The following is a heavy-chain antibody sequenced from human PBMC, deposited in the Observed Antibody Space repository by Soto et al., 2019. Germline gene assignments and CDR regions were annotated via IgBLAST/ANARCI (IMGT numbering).Heavy chain of an antibody. CDR2: ISAYNGNT. CDR3: ARDRGPPDCSGGSCYAYYFDY. CDR1: GYTFTSYG. J-gene: IGHJ4*02. D-gene: IGHD2-15*01. V-gene: IGHV1-18*01. Sequence: ASVKVSCKASGYTFTSYGISWVRQAPGQGLEWMGWISAYNGNTNYAQKLQGRVTMTTDTSTSTAYMELRSLRSDDTAVYYCARDRGPPDCSGGSCYAYYFDYWGQGTLVTVSS.